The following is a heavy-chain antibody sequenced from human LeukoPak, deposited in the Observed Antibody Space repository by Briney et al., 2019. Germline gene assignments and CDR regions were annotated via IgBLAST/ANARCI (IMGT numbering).Heavy chain of an antibody. J-gene: IGHJ5*02. CDR3: ARDGTVTAGPFDP. D-gene: IGHD4-17*01. V-gene: IGHV3-33*01. CDR1: GIPFSSFG. Sequence: GGSLRLSCAAPGIPFSSFGMHWLRQAPGKGLEWAAFIWYDGSNKYYADSVKGRFTISRDNSKNTLYLQMNSLTAEDTAVYYCARDGTVTAGPFDPWGGGTLVTVSS. CDR2: IWYDGSNK.